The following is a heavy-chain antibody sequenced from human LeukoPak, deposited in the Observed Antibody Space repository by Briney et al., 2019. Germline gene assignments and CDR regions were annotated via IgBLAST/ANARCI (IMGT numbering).Heavy chain of an antibody. CDR2: IWFDESKK. J-gene: IGHJ4*02. Sequence: PRRSPRLSPAPSGFTPSSYSMRCVSHSPHEGPWRGSLIWFDESKKNYADSVKGRLTISRENSTNTLYLHMDSLRGEDTAVYYCARGGLTIAEATKSWFLDYWGQGTLVTVSS. V-gene: IGHV3-33*01. D-gene: IGHD1-26*01. CDR1: GFTPSSYS. CDR3: ARGGLTIAEATKSWFLDY.